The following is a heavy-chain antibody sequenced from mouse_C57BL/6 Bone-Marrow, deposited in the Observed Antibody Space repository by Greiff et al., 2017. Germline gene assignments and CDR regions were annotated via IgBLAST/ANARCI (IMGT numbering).Heavy chain of an antibody. D-gene: IGHD1-1*01. CDR3: ARDLYYYGSSWDY. CDR1: GFTFSSYA. CDR2: ISDGGSYT. J-gene: IGHJ2*01. Sequence: EVMLVESGGGLVKPGGSLKLSCAASGFTFSSYAMSWVRQTPEKRLEWVATISDGGSYTYYPDNVRGRFTISRDTAKNNLYLQMSHLKSEDTAMYYCARDLYYYGSSWDYWGQGTTLTVSS. V-gene: IGHV5-4*01.